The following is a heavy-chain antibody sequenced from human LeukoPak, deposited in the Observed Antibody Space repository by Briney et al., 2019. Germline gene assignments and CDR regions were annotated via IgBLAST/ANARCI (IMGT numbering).Heavy chain of an antibody. CDR2: ISSSSSYI. V-gene: IGHV3-21*01. CDR3: ARDIWFGELSHPDAFDI. J-gene: IGHJ3*02. Sequence: GGSLRLSCAASGFTFSNYAMSWVRQAPGKGLGWVSSISSSSSYIYYADSVKGRFTISRDNAKKSVYLQMNSLRAEDTAVYYCARDIWFGELSHPDAFDIWGQGTMVTVSS. CDR1: GFTFSNYA. D-gene: IGHD3-10*01.